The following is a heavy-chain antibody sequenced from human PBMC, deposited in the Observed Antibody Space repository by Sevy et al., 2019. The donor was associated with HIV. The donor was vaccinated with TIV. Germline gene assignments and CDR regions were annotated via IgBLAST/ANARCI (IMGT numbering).Heavy chain of an antibody. J-gene: IGHJ4*02. CDR3: ARAIGTQVAGLYYFDY. Sequence: SETLSLTCAVSDYSISSDYYWGWIRQPPGKGLEWIGSIYHSGYSYYNPSLKSRVTISVDTSKNQFSLKLSSVIAADTAVFYCARAIGTQVAGLYYFDYWGQGTLVTVSS. CDR1: DYSISSDYY. D-gene: IGHD6-19*01. CDR2: IYHSGYS. V-gene: IGHV4-38-2*01.